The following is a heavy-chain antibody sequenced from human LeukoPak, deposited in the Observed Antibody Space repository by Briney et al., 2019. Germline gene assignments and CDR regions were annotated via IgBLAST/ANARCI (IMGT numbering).Heavy chain of an antibody. CDR2: IYYSGST. J-gene: IGHJ4*02. CDR1: GGSISSSSYY. D-gene: IGHD1-26*01. Sequence: PSETLSLTCTVSGGSISSSSYYWGWIRQPPGKGLEWIGSIYYSGSTYYNPSLKSRVTISVDTSKNQFSLKLSSVTAADTAVYHCARDQRWELPLDYWGQGILVTVSS. CDR3: ARDQRWELPLDY. V-gene: IGHV4-39*07.